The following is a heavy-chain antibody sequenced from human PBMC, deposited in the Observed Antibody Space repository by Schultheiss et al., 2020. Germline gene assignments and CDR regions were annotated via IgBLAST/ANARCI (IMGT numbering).Heavy chain of an antibody. J-gene: IGHJ4*02. Sequence: GGSLRLSCAASGFTFSSYWMSWVRQAPGKGLEWVANIKQDGSEKYYVDSVKGRFTISRDNAKNSLYLQMNSLRAEDTAVYYCAREVDGGYYYDSSGLYYFDYWGQGTLVTVYS. CDR3: AREVDGGYYYDSSGLYYFDY. D-gene: IGHD3-22*01. CDR1: GFTFSSYW. CDR2: IKQDGSEK. V-gene: IGHV3-7*01.